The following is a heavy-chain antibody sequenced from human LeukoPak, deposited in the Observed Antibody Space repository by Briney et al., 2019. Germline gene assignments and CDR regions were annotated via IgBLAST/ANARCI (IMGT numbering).Heavy chain of an antibody. CDR3: AGGSSSLNWFDP. CDR1: GGSISSYY. Sequence: PSETLSLTCTVSGGSISSYYWSWIRQPPGKGLEWIGYIHHSGSTNYNPSLKSRVTISVDTPKNQFSLKLNSVTAADTAVYYCAGGSSSLNWFDPWGQGTPVTVSS. V-gene: IGHV4-59*01. CDR2: IHHSGST. D-gene: IGHD6-6*01. J-gene: IGHJ5*02.